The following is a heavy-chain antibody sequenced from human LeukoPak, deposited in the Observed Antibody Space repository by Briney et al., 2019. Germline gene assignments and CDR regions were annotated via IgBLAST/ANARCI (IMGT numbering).Heavy chain of an antibody. CDR2: IYCSGST. J-gene: IGHJ4*02. CDR3: ARLFSSSYSGY. V-gene: IGHV4-39*01. Sequence: SETLFLTCTVAGGSICSSSYCWGWLRPPPGKGVEWGGSIYCSGSTYYTPSLKSRVTISSDTSKNQSALKLASVTAADAAVYCCARLFSSSYSGYWDQGTLVAASS. CDR1: GGSICSSSYC. D-gene: IGHD2-2*01.